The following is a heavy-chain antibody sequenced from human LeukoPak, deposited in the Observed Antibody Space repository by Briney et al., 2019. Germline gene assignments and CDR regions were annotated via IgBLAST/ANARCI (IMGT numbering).Heavy chain of an antibody. CDR1: GGSITSSIAYN. CDR2: IHSRGTT. V-gene: IGHV4-39*01. CDR3: ARLPTGYPNWFDP. J-gene: IGHJ5*02. Sequence: PSETLSLTCTVSGGSITSSIAYNWGWIRQPPGKGLEWIATIHSRGTTYYNASLESRVTISLDTSKNQFSLRLRSVTAADTAMYYCARLPTGYPNWFDPWGQGTLVTVSS. D-gene: IGHD2-15*01.